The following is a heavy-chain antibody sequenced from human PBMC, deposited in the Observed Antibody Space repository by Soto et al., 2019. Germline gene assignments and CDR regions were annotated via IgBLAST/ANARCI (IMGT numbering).Heavy chain of an antibody. CDR2: TLYSGSP. D-gene: IGHD3-9*01. Sequence: KPSGTLSLTCRVSGGSVGIGAYYWSWIRQPPGKGLEWIGYTLYSGSPNYNPSLQSLQSRVTISVDTSRNQFSLRLTSVTAADTALYYCARHDYYHRTFDIWGQGTLVTVSS. CDR1: GGSVGIGAYY. J-gene: IGHJ3*02. CDR3: ARHDYYHRTFDI. V-gene: IGHV4-61*08.